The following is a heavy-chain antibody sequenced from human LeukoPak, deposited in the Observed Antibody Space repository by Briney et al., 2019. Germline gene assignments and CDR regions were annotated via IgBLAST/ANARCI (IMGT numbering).Heavy chain of an antibody. Sequence: GGSLRLSCAASGCTFSSYWMSWVRQAPGKGLEWVANIKQDGSEKYYVDSVKGRFTMSRDNAKNSLYLQMNSLRAEDTAVYYCARPVVAATTPDTFDIWGQGTMVTVSS. D-gene: IGHD2-15*01. J-gene: IGHJ3*02. CDR2: IKQDGSEK. CDR3: ARPVVAATTPDTFDI. CDR1: GCTFSSYW. V-gene: IGHV3-7*01.